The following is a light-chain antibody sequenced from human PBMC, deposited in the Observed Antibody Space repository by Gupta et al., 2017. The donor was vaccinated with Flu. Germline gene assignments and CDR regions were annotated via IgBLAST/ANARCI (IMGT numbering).Light chain of an antibody. Sequence: EIVMTQSPATVSVSPGENVTLSCRASQSVGENLVWYQRKPAQAPRLLIHGVSTRATGIPARFSGFGSETHFMLTISRLQSEDSAIYYCQQNTNWPPWTFGQGTKVEI. CDR1: QSVGEN. V-gene: IGKV3-15*01. CDR2: GVS. J-gene: IGKJ1*01. CDR3: QQNTNWPPWT.